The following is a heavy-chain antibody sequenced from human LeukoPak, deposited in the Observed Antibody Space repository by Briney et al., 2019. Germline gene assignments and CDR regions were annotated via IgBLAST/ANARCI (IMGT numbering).Heavy chain of an antibody. CDR3: AREKNYYDSSVP. J-gene: IGHJ5*02. V-gene: IGHV4-34*01. D-gene: IGHD3-22*01. CDR2: INHSGST. CDR1: GGSFSGHY. Sequence: PSETLSLTCAVYGGSFSGHYWSWIRQPPGKGLEWIGEINHSGSTNYNPSLKSRVTISVDTSKNQFSLKLSSVTAADTAVYYCAREKNYYDSSVPWGQGTLVTVSS.